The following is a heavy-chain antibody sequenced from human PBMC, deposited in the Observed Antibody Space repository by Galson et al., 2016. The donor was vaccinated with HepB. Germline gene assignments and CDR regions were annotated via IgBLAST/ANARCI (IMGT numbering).Heavy chain of an antibody. Sequence: SLRLSCAASGFDFSNYVMHWVRQAPGKGLEWVSRLPTDEYPPTYADSVRGRFTISRDNAKNSVFLQMNSLTAEDTAVYYCVRDLGYGATNHWGQGTLVTVSS. CDR2: LPTDEYPP. CDR3: VRDLGYGATNH. V-gene: IGHV3-74*03. D-gene: IGHD1-26*01. CDR1: GFDFSNYV. J-gene: IGHJ5*02.